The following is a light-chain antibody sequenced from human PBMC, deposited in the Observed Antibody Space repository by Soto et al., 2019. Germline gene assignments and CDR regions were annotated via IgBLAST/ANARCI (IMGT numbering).Light chain of an antibody. CDR2: EVR. J-gene: IGLJ1*01. CDR1: SSDIGGYDY. Sequence: QSALTQPASVSGSPGHSITISCTGTSSDIGGYDYVPWYQQRPGKAPKLMIYEVRYRPSGVSNRFSGSKSGNTASLTISGLQAEDEAVYYCCSYTRTSNHYFFGSGTKVTVL. CDR3: CSYTRTSNHYF. V-gene: IGLV2-14*01.